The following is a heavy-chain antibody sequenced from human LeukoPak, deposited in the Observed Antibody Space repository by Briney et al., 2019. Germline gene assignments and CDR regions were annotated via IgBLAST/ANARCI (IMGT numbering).Heavy chain of an antibody. V-gene: IGHV3-7*05. CDR2: IKQDGSVK. CDR1: GFTFSSYW. J-gene: IGHJ4*02. CDR3: VGGGGTFVY. D-gene: IGHD1-1*01. Sequence: GGSLRLSCAASGFTFSSYWMSWVRQAPGKGLEWVANIKQDGSVKYYVDSVKGRFTISRDNAKNSLYLQMNSLRAEDTAVYYCVGGGGTFVYWGQGTLVTVSS.